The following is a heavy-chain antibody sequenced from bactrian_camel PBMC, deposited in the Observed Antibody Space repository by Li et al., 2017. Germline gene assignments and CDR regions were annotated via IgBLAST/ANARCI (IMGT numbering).Heavy chain of an antibody. Sequence: QLVESGGGLVQPGGSLRLSCTASGVTFDDSDMGWYRQAPGKECELVSTITADGRTYYGDTVKGRFTIVQDNAKRTLYLQANNLKPEDTAVYYCVRDPNWDGYWGQGTQVTVS. CDR3: VRDPNWDGY. D-gene: IGHD8*01. J-gene: IGHJ4*01. V-gene: IGHV3S55*01. CDR1: GVTFDDSD. CDR2: ITADGRT.